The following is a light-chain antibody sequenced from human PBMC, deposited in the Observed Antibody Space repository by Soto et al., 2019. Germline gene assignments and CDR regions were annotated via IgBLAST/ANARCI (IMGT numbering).Light chain of an antibody. Sequence: QSALTQPRSVSGSPGQSVTISCTGTSGDVGGYNYVSWYQEHPGKAPKLMIYDVSKRPSGVPDRFSGSKSGNTASLTISGFLAEDEADYYCCSYAGSYTHYVFGTGTKVTVL. J-gene: IGLJ1*01. CDR1: SGDVGGYNY. V-gene: IGLV2-11*01. CDR2: DVS. CDR3: CSYAGSYTHYV.